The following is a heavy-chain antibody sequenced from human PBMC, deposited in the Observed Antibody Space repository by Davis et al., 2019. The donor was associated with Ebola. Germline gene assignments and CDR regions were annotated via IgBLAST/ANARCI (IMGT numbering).Heavy chain of an antibody. CDR2: ISSSGSTI. Sequence: GESLKISCAASGFTFSSYSMNWVRQAPGKGLEWVSYISSSGSTIYYADSVKGRFTISRDNAKNSLYLQMNSLRAEDTAVYYCARNSSSWRYYYYYGMDVWGQGTTVTVSS. J-gene: IGHJ6*02. CDR3: ARNSSSWRYYYYYGMDV. D-gene: IGHD6-13*01. CDR1: GFTFSSYS. V-gene: IGHV3-48*04.